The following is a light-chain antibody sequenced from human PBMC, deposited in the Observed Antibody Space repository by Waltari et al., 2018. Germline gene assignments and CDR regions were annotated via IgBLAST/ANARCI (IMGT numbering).Light chain of an antibody. CDR2: EDN. Sequence: YELTQPPSVSVSTGQAANIACSGDDVGNKYTSWFQQKPGHSPVLVIFEDNKRPPGIPERFSASNSGNIATLTISETQPMDEADYYCQAWDSGTGVFGTGTKVTVL. CDR1: DVGNKY. J-gene: IGLJ1*01. CDR3: QAWDSGTGV. V-gene: IGLV3-1*01.